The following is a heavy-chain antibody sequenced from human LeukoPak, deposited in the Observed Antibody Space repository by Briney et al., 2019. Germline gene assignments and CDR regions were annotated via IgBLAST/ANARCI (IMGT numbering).Heavy chain of an antibody. Sequence: ASVKASCKASGYTFTGYYMHWVRQAPGQGLEWMGWINPNSGGTNYAQKFQGRVTMTRDTSISTAYMELSRLRSDDTAVYYCARGPGSATPYFDYWGQGTLVTVSS. D-gene: IGHD2-15*01. V-gene: IGHV1-2*02. J-gene: IGHJ4*02. CDR1: GYTFTGYY. CDR3: ARGPGSATPYFDY. CDR2: INPNSGGT.